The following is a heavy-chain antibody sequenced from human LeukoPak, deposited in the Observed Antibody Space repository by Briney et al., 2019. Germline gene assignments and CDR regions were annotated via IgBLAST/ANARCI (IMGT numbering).Heavy chain of an antibody. Sequence: SETLSLTCTVSGGSISSGDYYWSWIRQPPGKGLEWIGYIYYSGSTYYNPSLKSRVTISVDTSKNQFSLKLSSVTAADTAVYYCARAVRRGVISYWGQGTLVTVSS. CDR1: GGSISSGDYY. CDR2: IYYSGST. D-gene: IGHD3-10*01. J-gene: IGHJ4*02. CDR3: ARAVRRGVISY. V-gene: IGHV4-30-4*01.